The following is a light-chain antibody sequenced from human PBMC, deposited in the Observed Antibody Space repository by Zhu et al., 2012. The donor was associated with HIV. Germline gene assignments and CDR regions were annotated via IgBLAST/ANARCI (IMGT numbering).Light chain of an antibody. CDR3: LQSYTIPYT. CDR2: GTS. CDR1: QTVGQY. Sequence: DIQMTQSPSPLSVSVGDRVTITCRASQTVGQYLHWYQQKSGKAPKLLIYGTSNLQGGVPSRFSGSGFATDFTLTISSLQPEDFATYYCLQSYTIPYTFRPGDQPGDQT. J-gene: IGKJ2*01. V-gene: IGKV1-39*01.